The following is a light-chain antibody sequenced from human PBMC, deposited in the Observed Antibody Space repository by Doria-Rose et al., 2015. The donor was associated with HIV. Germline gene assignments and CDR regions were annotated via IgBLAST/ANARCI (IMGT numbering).Light chain of an antibody. CDR2: DAS. CDR1: QRVKSSY. J-gene: IGKJ5*01. V-gene: IGKV3-20*01. CDR3: QQYGTSRGT. Sequence: TQSPGTLSLSPGERGTLSCRVSQRVKSSYLAWYQQKPGQAPRLLIYDASTRATGIPDRFSDSGSGTDFTLTISRLEPEDVAVYYGQQYGTSRGTFGQGTRLEIK.